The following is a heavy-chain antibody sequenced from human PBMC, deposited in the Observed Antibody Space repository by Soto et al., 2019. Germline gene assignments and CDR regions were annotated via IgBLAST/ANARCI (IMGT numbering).Heavy chain of an antibody. CDR1: GFTVSSHY. V-gene: IGHV3-53*04. Sequence: EVQLVESGGGLVPPGGSLRLSCAASGFTVSSHYMSWVRQAPGQGLEWVSVIYSGGSTYYADSVKGRFTISRHNSKNTLYLQMNSLRAEDTAVYYCARGGDYDYVCGIPSFMDVWGQGTTVTVSS. CDR3: ARGGDYDYVCGIPSFMDV. J-gene: IGHJ6*02. CDR2: IYSGGST. D-gene: IGHD3-16*01.